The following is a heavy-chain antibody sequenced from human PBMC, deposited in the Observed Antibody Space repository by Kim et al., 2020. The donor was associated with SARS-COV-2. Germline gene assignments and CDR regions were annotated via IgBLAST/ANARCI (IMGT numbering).Heavy chain of an antibody. Sequence: ASVKVSCKASGYTFTSYAMHWVRQAPGQRLEWMGWINAGNGNTKYSQKFQGRVTITRDTSASTAYMELSSLRSEDTAVYYCARSSGWYLGFDYWGQGTLVTVSS. D-gene: IGHD6-19*01. CDR3: ARSSGWYLGFDY. CDR2: INAGNGNT. V-gene: IGHV1-3*01. CDR1: GYTFTSYA. J-gene: IGHJ4*02.